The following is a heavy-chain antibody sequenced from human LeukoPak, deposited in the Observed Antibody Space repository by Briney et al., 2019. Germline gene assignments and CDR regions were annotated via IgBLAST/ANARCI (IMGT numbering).Heavy chain of an antibody. D-gene: IGHD3-3*01. Sequence: GGSLRLSCAASGFTFSSYGMHWVRQAPGKGLEWVAVISYDGSNKYYADSVKGRFTISRDNSKNTLYLQMNSLRAEDTAVYYCARAYDFWSGNYYYYMDVWGKGTTVTVSS. CDR2: ISYDGSNK. J-gene: IGHJ6*03. CDR3: ARAYDFWSGNYYYYMDV. V-gene: IGHV3-30*03. CDR1: GFTFSSYG.